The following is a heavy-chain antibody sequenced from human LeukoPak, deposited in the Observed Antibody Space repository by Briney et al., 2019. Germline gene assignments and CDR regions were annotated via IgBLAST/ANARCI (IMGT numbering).Heavy chain of an antibody. D-gene: IGHD4-17*01. CDR2: ISYDGSNK. J-gene: IGHJ4*02. CDR1: GFTFSSYA. CDR3: AKASVTTMGMYYFDY. Sequence: GGSLRLSCAASGFTFSSYAMHWVRQAPGKGLEWVAVISYDGSNKYYADSVKGRFTISRDNSKNTLYLQMNSLRAEDTAVYYCAKASVTTMGMYYFDYWGQGTLVTVSS. V-gene: IGHV3-30-3*01.